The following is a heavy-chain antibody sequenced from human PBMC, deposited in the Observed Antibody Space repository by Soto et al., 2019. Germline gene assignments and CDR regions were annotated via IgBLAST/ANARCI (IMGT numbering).Heavy chain of an antibody. CDR3: ARQRYSDGNEYYYYYYGMDV. CDR1: GYSFTSYW. J-gene: IGHJ6*02. Sequence: PGESLKISCKGSGYSFTSYWIGWVRQMPGKGLEWMGIIYPGDSDTRYSPSFQGQVTISADKSISTAYLQWSSLKASDTAMYYCARQRYSDGNEYYYYYYGMDVWGQGTTVTVSS. V-gene: IGHV5-51*01. CDR2: IYPGDSDT. D-gene: IGHD5-18*01.